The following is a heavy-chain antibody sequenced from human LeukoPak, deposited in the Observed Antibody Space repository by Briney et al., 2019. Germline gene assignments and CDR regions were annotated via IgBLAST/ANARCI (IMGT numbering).Heavy chain of an antibody. J-gene: IGHJ3*02. Sequence: GASVKVSCKASGYTFTGYYMHWVRQAPGQGLEWMGGIIPIFGTANYAQKFQGRVTITADKATSTAYMELSSLRSEDTAVYYCARDRLNDYGDYVGAFDIWGQGTMVTVSS. CDR2: IIPIFGTA. V-gene: IGHV1-69*06. D-gene: IGHD4-17*01. CDR3: ARDRLNDYGDYVGAFDI. CDR1: GYTFTGYY.